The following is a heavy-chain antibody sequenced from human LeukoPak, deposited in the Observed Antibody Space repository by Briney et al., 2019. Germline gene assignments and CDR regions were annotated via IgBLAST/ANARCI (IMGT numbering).Heavy chain of an antibody. CDR3: VRDGGGCSSTSCYTY. J-gene: IGHJ4*02. D-gene: IGHD2-2*02. CDR2: TSCSGDT. V-gene: IGHV4-59*12. Sequence: SETLSLTCTVSGASISRSYWSWIRQPPGKGLEWIGYTSCSGDTNYNPSLESRVTISVDASKNQFSLKLSSVTAADTAVYYCVRDGGGCSSTSCYTYWGQGTLVTVSS. CDR1: GASISRSY.